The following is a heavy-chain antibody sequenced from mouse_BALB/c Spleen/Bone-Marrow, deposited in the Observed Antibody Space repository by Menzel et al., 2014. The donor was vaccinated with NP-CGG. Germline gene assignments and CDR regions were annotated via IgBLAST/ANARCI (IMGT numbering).Heavy chain of an antibody. J-gene: IGHJ4*01. CDR2: INPYYGST. Sequence: VQLQQSGPELVKPGASVKISCKASGYLFTDYIMVWVKQSHGKSLEWIGNINPYYGSTSYNLKFKGKATLTVDKSSNTAYMQLNSLTSEDSAVYYCAREDGNYGDAMDYWGQGTSVTVSS. D-gene: IGHD2-1*01. CDR1: GYLFTDYI. CDR3: AREDGNYGDAMDY. V-gene: IGHV1-39*01.